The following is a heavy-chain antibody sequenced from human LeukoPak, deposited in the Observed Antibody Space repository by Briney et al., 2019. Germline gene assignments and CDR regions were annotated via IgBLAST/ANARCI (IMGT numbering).Heavy chain of an antibody. CDR1: GFTFSNAW. J-gene: IGHJ4*02. CDR2: IKSKTDGGTT. CDR3: ARSIADGGLLDY. D-gene: IGHD6-13*01. V-gene: IGHV3-15*01. Sequence: PGGSLRLSCEASGFTFSNAWMSWVRQAPGKGLEWVGRIKSKTDGGTTDYAAPVKGRFTISRDNAKNSLYLQMNSLRAEDTAVYYCARSIADGGLLDYWGQGTLVTVSS.